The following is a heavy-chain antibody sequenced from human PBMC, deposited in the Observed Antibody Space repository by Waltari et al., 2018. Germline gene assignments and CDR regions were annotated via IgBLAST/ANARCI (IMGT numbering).Heavy chain of an antibody. V-gene: IGHV3-53*01. CDR1: GFRVGNNY. Sequence: ELELVQSGGGDVQPGGSLRLSCVASGFRVGNNYMTWFRQAPGKGPEYVSVIFADGTTLYARSVKGRFTISRDSSKNTVFLQMHSLGVDDTAVYYCARDSGAGGPFFLWGQGTLVTVSS. CDR2: IFADGTT. CDR3: ARDSGAGGPFFL. J-gene: IGHJ4*02. D-gene: IGHD1-26*01.